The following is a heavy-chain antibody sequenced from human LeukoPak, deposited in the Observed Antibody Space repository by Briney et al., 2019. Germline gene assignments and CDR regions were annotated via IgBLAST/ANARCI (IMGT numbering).Heavy chain of an antibody. CDR3: ARRSSSWDRYDN. Sequence: GESLKISCKGSGYSFTSYWICWGREMPGKGLEWMGIIYPGDSDTKYSPSFQGQVTISADKSISTAYLQWSSLKASDTAMYYCARRSSSWDRYDNWGQGTLVTVSS. CDR1: GYSFTSYW. CDR2: IYPGDSDT. V-gene: IGHV5-51*01. D-gene: IGHD6-13*01. J-gene: IGHJ4*02.